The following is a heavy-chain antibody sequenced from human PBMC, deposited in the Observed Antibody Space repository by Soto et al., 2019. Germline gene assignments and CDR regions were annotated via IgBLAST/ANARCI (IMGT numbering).Heavy chain of an antibody. J-gene: IGHJ4*02. V-gene: IGHV3-15*07. Sequence: GGSLRLSCAGSGFTFSNAWMNWVRQAPGKGLEWVGRIKSKVDGGTTDYAAPVKGRFIISRDDSKNTVSLQMNSLKTEDTAVFIFHPGGCFLVYWGQGPLVTVSS. CDR1: GFTFSNAW. CDR2: IKSKVDGGTT. D-gene: IGHD2-15*01. CDR3: HPGGCFLVY.